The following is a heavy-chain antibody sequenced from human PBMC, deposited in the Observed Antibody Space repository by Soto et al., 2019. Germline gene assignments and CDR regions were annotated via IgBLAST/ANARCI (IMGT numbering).Heavy chain of an antibody. CDR2: TYYRSKWYN. CDR1: GDSVSSNSAA. D-gene: IGHD6-6*01. J-gene: IGHJ6*02. CDR3: VTQRIAARPDYYGMDV. Sequence: SQTLSLTCAISGDSVSSNSAAWNWIRQSPSRGLEWLGRTYYRSKWYNDYAVSVKSRITINPDTSKNQFSLQLNSVTPEDTAVYYCVTQRIAARPDYYGMDVWGQGTTVTVSS. V-gene: IGHV6-1*01.